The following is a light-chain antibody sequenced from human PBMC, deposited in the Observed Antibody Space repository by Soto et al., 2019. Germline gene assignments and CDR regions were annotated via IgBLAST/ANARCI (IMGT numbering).Light chain of an antibody. Sequence: QSVLTQPPSVSGAPGQRVTISCTGSSSNIGAGYDVHWYQQLPGTAPKLLIYGNINRPSGVPDRFSGSKSDTSASLAITGLQAEDEADYYCQSYDSSLSGSVFGGGTKVTVL. CDR3: QSYDSSLSGSV. CDR2: GNI. V-gene: IGLV1-40*01. J-gene: IGLJ2*01. CDR1: SSNIGAGYD.